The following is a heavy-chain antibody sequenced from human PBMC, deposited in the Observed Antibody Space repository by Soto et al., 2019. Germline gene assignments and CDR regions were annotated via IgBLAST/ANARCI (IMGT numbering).Heavy chain of an antibody. CDR2: IWYDGSNK. J-gene: IGHJ4*02. CDR1: GFTFSSYG. D-gene: IGHD2-15*01. V-gene: IGHV3-33*01. Sequence: QVQLVESGGGVVQPGRSLRLSCAASGFTFSSYGMHWVRQAPGKGLEWVAVIWYDGSNKYYADSVKGRFTISRDNSKSTMDLQMNSLRAEDTAVYYCARDDCSGGSCYPDYWGQGTLVTVSS. CDR3: ARDDCSGGSCYPDY.